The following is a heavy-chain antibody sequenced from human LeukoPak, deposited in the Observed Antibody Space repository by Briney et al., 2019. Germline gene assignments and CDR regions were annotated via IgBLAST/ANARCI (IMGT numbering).Heavy chain of an antibody. V-gene: IGHV1-8*01. Sequence: ASVKVSCKASGYTFTSYDINWVRQATGQGLEWMGWMNPNSGNTGYAQKFQGRVTMTRDTSISTVYMELSSLTSEDAAVYYCASDVPAAANGYWGQGTLVTVSS. CDR2: MNPNSGNT. CDR3: ASDVPAAANGY. J-gene: IGHJ4*02. CDR1: GYTFTSYD. D-gene: IGHD2-2*01.